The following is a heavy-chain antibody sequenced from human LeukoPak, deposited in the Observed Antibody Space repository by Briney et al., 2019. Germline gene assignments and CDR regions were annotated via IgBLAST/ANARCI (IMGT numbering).Heavy chain of an antibody. CDR3: ARLPSAWLLSNRNAFDI. CDR2: IYTSGST. V-gene: IGHV4-61*02. CDR1: GGSISSGSYY. Sequence: SETLSLTCTVSGGSISSGSYYWSWIRQPAGKGLEWIGRIYTSGSTNYNPSLKSRVTISVDTSKNQFSLKLSSVTAADTAVYYCARLPSAWLLSNRNAFDIWGQGTMVTVSS. D-gene: IGHD5-12*01. J-gene: IGHJ3*02.